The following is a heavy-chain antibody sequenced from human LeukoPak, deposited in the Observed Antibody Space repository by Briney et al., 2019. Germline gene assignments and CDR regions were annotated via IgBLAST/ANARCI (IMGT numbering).Heavy chain of an antibody. J-gene: IGHJ4*02. D-gene: IGHD7-27*01. Sequence: PGGSLRLSCAASGFTFSGYGMSWVRQAPGKGLEWVSATNGDGASTYYADSAKGRFTISRDNSKNMLYLQMNSLTVEDTAVYYCAVYNWGFVWWGQGTLVTVSS. CDR2: TNGDGAST. V-gene: IGHV3-23*01. CDR3: AVYNWGFVW. CDR1: GFTFSGYG.